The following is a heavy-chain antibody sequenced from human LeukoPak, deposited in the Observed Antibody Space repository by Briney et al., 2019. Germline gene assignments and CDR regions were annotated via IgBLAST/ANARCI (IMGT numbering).Heavy chain of an antibody. CDR1: GYSISSGRY. J-gene: IGHJ4*02. CDR3: ATGYSSTWYYFDY. V-gene: IGHV4-38-2*01. CDR2: IYHSGST. D-gene: IGHD6-13*01. Sequence: KPSETLSLTCAVSGYSISSGRYWGWIRQPPGKGLEWIGSIYHSGSTYYNPSLKSRVTISVDTSKNQFSLNLRSVTAADTAVYYCATGYSSTWYYFDYWGQGTLVTVSS.